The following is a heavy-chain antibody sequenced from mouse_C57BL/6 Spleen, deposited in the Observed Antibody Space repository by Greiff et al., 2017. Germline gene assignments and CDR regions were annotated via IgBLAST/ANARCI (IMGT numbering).Heavy chain of an antibody. J-gene: IGHJ2*02. D-gene: IGHD1-1*01. CDR3: ARDTTVVATYYFDY. V-gene: IGHV1-82*01. CDR2: IYPGDGDT. Sequence: VQLQQSGPELVKPGASVKISCKASGYAFSSSWMNWVKQRPGKGLEWIGRIYPGDGDTNYNGKFKGKATLTAAKSSSTAYMQLSSLTSEDSAVYFCARDTTVVATYYFDYWCQGTSLTVSS. CDR1: GYAFSSSW.